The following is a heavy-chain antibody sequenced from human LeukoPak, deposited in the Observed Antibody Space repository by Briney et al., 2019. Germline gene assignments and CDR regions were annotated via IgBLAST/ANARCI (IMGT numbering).Heavy chain of an antibody. CDR1: GFTFSSYA. CDR2: ISYDGSNK. D-gene: IGHD1-1*01. V-gene: IGHV3-30*14. J-gene: IGHJ3*02. Sequence: GGSLRLSCAASGFTFSSYAMHWVRQAPGKGLEWVAVISYDGSNKYYADSVKGRFTISRDNSKNTLYLQMNSLRAEDTAVYYCARDSVPHDAFDIWGQGTMVTVSS. CDR3: ARDSVPHDAFDI.